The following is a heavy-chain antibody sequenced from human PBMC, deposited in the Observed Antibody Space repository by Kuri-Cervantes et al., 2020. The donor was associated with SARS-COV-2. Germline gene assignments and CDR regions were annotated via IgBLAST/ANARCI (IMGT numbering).Heavy chain of an antibody. CDR1: GFTFDDYA. D-gene: IGHD2-21*01. CDR2: ISWNSGSI. CDR3: ARVAGQGPIYYYYMDV. Sequence: GGSLRLSCAASGFTFDDYAMHWVRQAPGKGLEWVSGISWNSGSIGYADSVKGRFTISRDNAKNSLYLQMNSLRGEDTAVYYCARVAGQGPIYYYYMDVWGKGTSVTVSS. V-gene: IGHV3-9*01. J-gene: IGHJ6*03.